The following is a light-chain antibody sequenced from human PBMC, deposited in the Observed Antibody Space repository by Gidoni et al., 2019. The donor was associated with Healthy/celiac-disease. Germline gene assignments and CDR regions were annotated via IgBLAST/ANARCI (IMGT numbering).Light chain of an antibody. J-gene: IGLJ2*01. V-gene: IGLV2-11*01. Sequence: QSALTQPRSVSGSPGQSVTSACTGTSSDVGGYNYVSWYQQHPGKAPKLMIYESSTRPSGVPDRFSGSKSGNTASLTISVLQAEDEADYYCCSYAGSYTFRLFGGGTNLTVL. CDR3: CSYAGSYTFRL. CDR2: ESS. CDR1: SSDVGGYNY.